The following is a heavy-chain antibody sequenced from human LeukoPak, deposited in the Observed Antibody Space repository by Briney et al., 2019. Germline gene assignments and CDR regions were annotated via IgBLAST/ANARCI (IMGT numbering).Heavy chain of an antibody. D-gene: IGHD2-2*01. Sequence: GGSLRLSCAASGFTFSSYSMNWVRQAPGKGLEWVSSISSSSSYIYYADSVKGRFTISRDNAKNSLYLQMNSLRAEDTAVYYCARDYSDVVVPAAMREHYYYYGMDVWGQGTTVTVSS. CDR3: ARDYSDVVVPAAMREHYYYYGMDV. CDR2: ISSSSSYI. J-gene: IGHJ6*02. V-gene: IGHV3-21*01. CDR1: GFTFSSYS.